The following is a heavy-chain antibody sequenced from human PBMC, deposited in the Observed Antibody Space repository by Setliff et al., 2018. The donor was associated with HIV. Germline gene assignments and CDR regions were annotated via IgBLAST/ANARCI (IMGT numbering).Heavy chain of an antibody. J-gene: IGHJ4*02. CDR3: ARGGGTIIGANFDY. CDR2: IFYSGHT. V-gene: IGHV4-39*07. D-gene: IGHD3-3*01. Sequence: PSETLSLTCTVSGGSISRSSYYWAWIRQPPGKGLEWIGNIFYSGHTFYNPSLRSRVTISVDTSKNQFSLKLSSLTAADTAVYYCARGGGTIIGANFDYWGQGTLVTVPQ. CDR1: GGSISRSSYY.